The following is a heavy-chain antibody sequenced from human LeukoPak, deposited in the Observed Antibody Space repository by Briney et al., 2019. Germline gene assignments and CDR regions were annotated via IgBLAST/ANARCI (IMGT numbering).Heavy chain of an antibody. CDR3: ARVRSRVRGAFDI. CDR2: INPSGGGT. Sequence: GASVKVSCKASGYTFTSYYMHWVRQAPGQGLEWMGIINPSGGGTSYAQKFQGRVTMTRDTSTSTVYMELSSLRSEDTAVYYCARVRSRVRGAFDIWGQGTMVTVSS. D-gene: IGHD3-10*01. V-gene: IGHV1-46*01. CDR1: GYTFTSYY. J-gene: IGHJ3*02.